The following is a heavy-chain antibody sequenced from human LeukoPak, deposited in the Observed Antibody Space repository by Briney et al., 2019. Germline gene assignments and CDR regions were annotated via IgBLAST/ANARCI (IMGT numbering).Heavy chain of an antibody. CDR2: ISGSGGST. J-gene: IGHJ6*03. CDR1: GFTFSSYA. CDR3: AKDPGAGPYYYYYYMDV. V-gene: IGHV3-23*01. Sequence: GGSLRLSCAASGFTFSSYAMSWVRQAPGKGLEWVSAISGSGGSTYYADSVKGRFTISRDNSKNTLYLQMNSLRAEDTAVYYCAKDPGAGPYYYYYYMDVWGKGTTVTISS. D-gene: IGHD6-19*01.